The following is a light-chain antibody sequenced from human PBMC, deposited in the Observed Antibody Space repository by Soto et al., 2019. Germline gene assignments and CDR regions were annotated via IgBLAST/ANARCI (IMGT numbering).Light chain of an antibody. CDR3: QQYYSTPIS. V-gene: IGKV4-1*01. Sequence: DIVMTQSPDSLAVSLGERATIKCKSSQSVLYSSNNKNNLAWYQQKPGQPPKLLIYWASTRESGVPDRFSGSWYGTDFTLTIRSLQAEDVAVYYCQQYYSTPISFGGGTKVDLK. CDR1: QSVLYSSNNKNN. J-gene: IGKJ4*01. CDR2: WAS.